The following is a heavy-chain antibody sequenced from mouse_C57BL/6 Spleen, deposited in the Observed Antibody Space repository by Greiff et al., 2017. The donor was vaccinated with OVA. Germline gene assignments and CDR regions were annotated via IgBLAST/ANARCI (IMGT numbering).Heavy chain of an antibody. Sequence: QVQLQQSGPELVKPGASVKISCKASGYTFTDYYINWVKQRPGQGLEWIGWIFPGSGSTYYNEKFKGKATLTVDKSSSTAYMLLSSLTSEDSAVYFCARGDYYGSSYNWFAYWGQGTLVTVSA. CDR2: IFPGSGST. V-gene: IGHV1-75*01. J-gene: IGHJ3*01. CDR1: GYTFTDYY. D-gene: IGHD1-1*01. CDR3: ARGDYYGSSYNWFAY.